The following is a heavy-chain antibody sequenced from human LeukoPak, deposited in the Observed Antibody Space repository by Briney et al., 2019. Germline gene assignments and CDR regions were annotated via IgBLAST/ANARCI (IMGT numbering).Heavy chain of an antibody. V-gene: IGHV3-21*06. J-gene: IGHJ4*02. Sequence: GGSLRLSCAASGFTFSSCGFNWDRQAPGKGLEWVSSIGPTGTDRYYADSVRGRFTISRDNAKNSMYQQMDSLRDEDTAVYYCATETIGRHYDYWGQGTLLTVSS. D-gene: IGHD1-14*01. CDR1: GFTFSSCG. CDR2: IGPTGTDR. CDR3: ATETIGRHYDY.